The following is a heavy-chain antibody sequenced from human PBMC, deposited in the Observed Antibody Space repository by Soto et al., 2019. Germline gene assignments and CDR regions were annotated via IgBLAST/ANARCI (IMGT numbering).Heavy chain of an antibody. J-gene: IGHJ5*02. V-gene: IGHV4-31*03. CDR3: AREWFGELLGHNWFDP. CDR1: GGSISSGGYY. CDR2: IYYSGST. Sequence: SETLSLTCTVSGGSISSGGYYWSWIRQHPGKGLEWIGYIYYSGSTYYNPSLKSRVTISVDTSKNQFSLKLSSVTAADTAVYYCAREWFGELLGHNWFDPWGQGTLVTVSS. D-gene: IGHD3-10*01.